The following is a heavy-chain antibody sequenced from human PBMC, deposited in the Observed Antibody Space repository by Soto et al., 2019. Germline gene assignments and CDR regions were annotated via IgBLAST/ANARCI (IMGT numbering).Heavy chain of an antibody. Sequence: GGSLKLSCATSGFTFDTNGMPWVRQVPGRGLDWVAAISAGGGTTYYADPVKGRFTISRDNSKNMLYLQMNSLRVEDTAVDYCARLIMRNYYFDYWGQGTWVTV. CDR3: ARLIMRNYYFDY. D-gene: IGHD2-8*01. CDR2: ISAGGGTT. V-gene: IGHV3-23*01. J-gene: IGHJ4*02. CDR1: GFTFDTNG.